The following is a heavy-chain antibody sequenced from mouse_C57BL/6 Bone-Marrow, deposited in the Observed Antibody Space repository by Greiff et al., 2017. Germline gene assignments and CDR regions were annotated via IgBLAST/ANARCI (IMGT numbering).Heavy chain of an antibody. Sequence: EVQGVESGGDLVKPGGSLKLSCAASGFTFSSYGMSWVRQTPDKSLEWVATISSGGSYTYYPDSVKGRFTISRDNAKNTLYLQMSSLKSEDTAMYYGASRRDDGYLAPFAYWGQGTLVTVSA. D-gene: IGHD2-3*01. V-gene: IGHV5-6*01. CDR1: GFTFSSYG. CDR2: ISSGGSYT. J-gene: IGHJ3*01. CDR3: ASRRDDGYLAPFAY.